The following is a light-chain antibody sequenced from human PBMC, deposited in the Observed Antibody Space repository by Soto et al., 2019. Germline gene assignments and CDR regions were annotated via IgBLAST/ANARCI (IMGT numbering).Light chain of an antibody. V-gene: IGLV2-11*01. J-gene: IGLJ3*02. CDR3: YSYAGRNIWV. CDR1: SSDVGSYDY. Sequence: QSALIQPPSVSGSPGQSVTISCTGTSSDVGSYDYVSWYQQHPGTVPKPMIYNVNTRPSGVPDRFSGSKSGNTASLTVSGLQAYDEAVYYCYSYAGRNIWVFGGGTKVTVL. CDR2: NVN.